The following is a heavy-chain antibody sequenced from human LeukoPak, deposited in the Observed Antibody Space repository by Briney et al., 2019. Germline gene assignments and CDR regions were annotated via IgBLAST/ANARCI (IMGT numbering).Heavy chain of an antibody. CDR3: ARDTEAVAGSLS. J-gene: IGHJ5*02. Sequence: ASVKVSCKASGYTFTGYYIHWVRQAPGQGLEWMGWINPNSGATNYAQKFQGRVTMTRDTSISTVYMDLSRLRSDDTAVYYCARDTEAVAGSLSWGQGTLVIVSS. D-gene: IGHD6-19*01. V-gene: IGHV1-2*02. CDR2: INPNSGAT. CDR1: GYTFTGYY.